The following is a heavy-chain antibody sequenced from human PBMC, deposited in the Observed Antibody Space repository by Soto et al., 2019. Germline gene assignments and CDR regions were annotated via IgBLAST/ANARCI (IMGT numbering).Heavy chain of an antibody. Sequence: SETLSLTCTVSGGSVSSGSFYWGWIRQPPGKGLEWIGYIYDSGNTNYNPSLKSRVTILVGTSKNQFSLKLSSVTAADTAMFYCARTYSWGSGRGRSMDVWGQGTTVTVSS. CDR1: GGSVSSGSFY. V-gene: IGHV4-61*01. CDR2: IYDSGNT. CDR3: ARTYSWGSGRGRSMDV. D-gene: IGHD3-10*01. J-gene: IGHJ6*02.